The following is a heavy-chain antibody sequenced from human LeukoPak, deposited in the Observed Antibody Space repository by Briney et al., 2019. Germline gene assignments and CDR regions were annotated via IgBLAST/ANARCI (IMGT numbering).Heavy chain of an antibody. V-gene: IGHV5-51*01. J-gene: IGHJ4*02. CDR3: ARRESNGYYGNV. Sequence: GDSLKISCKGSGYSFTTYYIGWVRQMPGKVLEWMGIIYPSDSETRYSPSFQGQVTISADKSISTAYLQWSTLKASDTAMYYCARRESNGYYGNVWGQGTLVTVSS. CDR1: GYSFTTYY. CDR2: IYPSDSET. D-gene: IGHD3-22*01.